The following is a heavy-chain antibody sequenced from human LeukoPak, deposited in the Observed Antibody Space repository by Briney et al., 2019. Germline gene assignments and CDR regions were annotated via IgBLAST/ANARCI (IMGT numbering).Heavy chain of an antibody. Sequence: GGSLRLSCAASGFTFSSYSMNWVRQAPGKGLEWVSSISSSSSYIYYADSVKGRFTISRDNAKNSLYLQMNSLRAEDTAVYYCARVRYYDSSGYSDFDYWGQGTLVTVSS. V-gene: IGHV3-21*01. CDR2: ISSSSSYI. D-gene: IGHD3-22*01. CDR3: ARVRYYDSSGYSDFDY. CDR1: GFTFSSYS. J-gene: IGHJ4*02.